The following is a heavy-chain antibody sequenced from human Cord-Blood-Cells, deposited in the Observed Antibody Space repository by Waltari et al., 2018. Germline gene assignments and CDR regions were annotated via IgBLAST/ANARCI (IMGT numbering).Heavy chain of an antibody. V-gene: IGHV3-15*01. D-gene: IGHD4-17*01. CDR2: IKSKTEGVTT. CDR1: GFPFSNAW. J-gene: IGHJ4*02. CDR3: TTGPMSTVTTDY. Sequence: EVQLVESGGGLVKPGGSLRLSCAASGFPFSNAWMSWVRQATGKGLEWVGRIKSKTEGVTTDYAAPVKCRFTIARDDSKNTLYLQMNSMKTADTAVYYCTTGPMSTVTTDYWGQGTLVTVSS.